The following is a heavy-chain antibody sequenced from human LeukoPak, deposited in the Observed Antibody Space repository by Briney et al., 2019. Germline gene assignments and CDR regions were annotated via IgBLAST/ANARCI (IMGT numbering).Heavy chain of an antibody. CDR2: ISSSSGYI. Sequence: GGSLRLSYAASGFTFSNYPMNYVRQAPGKRLKWLSSISSSSGYIHYADSVKGHLIISSDHAKNSLYLQLNNRRAEDTAVYYCVREDYYDGSGFPYYYDYWGQGTLVTVSS. D-gene: IGHD3-22*01. J-gene: IGHJ4*02. CDR1: GFTFSNYP. V-gene: IGHV3-21*06. CDR3: VREDYYDGSGFPYYYDY.